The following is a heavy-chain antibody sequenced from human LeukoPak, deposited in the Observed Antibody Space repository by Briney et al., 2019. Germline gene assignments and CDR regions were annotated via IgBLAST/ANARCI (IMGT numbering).Heavy chain of an antibody. Sequence: PGRSLRLSCAASGFTFISYTMHWVRQAPGKGLEWVAITSYDGSNKYYADSVKGRFTISRDNSKNTLYLQMNSLRAEDTAVYYCARDGCSGGNCHNFRYWGQGTLVTVSS. V-gene: IGHV3-30-3*01. CDR1: GFTFISYT. CDR2: TSYDGSNK. CDR3: ARDGCSGGNCHNFRY. J-gene: IGHJ4*02. D-gene: IGHD2-15*01.